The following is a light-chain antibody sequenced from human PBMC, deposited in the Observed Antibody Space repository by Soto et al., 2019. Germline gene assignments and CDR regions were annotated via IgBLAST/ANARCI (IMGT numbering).Light chain of an antibody. V-gene: IGKV1-39*01. CDR3: QQTFSRPYS. CDR2: AAS. Sequence: DIQLTQSPNSLSASVGDRVTITCRASQKIVTYLTWYQQKPGKAPKLLVYAASSSQSGVPSRFSGSGSGTEFTLTITTLQPEDFATDYGQQTFSRPYSIGQGTRLEI. J-gene: IGKJ2*01. CDR1: QKIVTY.